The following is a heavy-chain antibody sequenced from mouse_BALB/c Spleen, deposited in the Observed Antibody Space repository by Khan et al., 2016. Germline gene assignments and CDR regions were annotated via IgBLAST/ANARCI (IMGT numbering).Heavy chain of an antibody. V-gene: IGHV14-3*02. J-gene: IGHJ4*01. D-gene: IGHD2-3*01. Sequence: VRLQQSGAELVKPGASVKLSCTASGFNIKDTYMHWVKQRPEQGLEWIGRIDPANDNTKYDPKFQGKATITADTSSNTAYLQLSSLTSEDTAVYYGAGTANGYYGALDYWGQGTSVPVSS. CDR3: AGTANGYYGALDY. CDR1: GFNIKDTY. CDR2: IDPANDNT.